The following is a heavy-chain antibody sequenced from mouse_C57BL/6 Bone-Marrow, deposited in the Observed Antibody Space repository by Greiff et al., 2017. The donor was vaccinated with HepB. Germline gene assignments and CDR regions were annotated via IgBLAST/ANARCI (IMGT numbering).Heavy chain of an antibody. CDR1: GFTFSSYA. Sequence: EVKLVESGGGLVKPGGSLKLSCAASGFTFSSYAMSWVRQTPEKRLEWVATISDGGSYTYYPDNVKGRFTISRDNAKNNLYLQMSHLKSEDTAMYYCARVHYYGSRGYFDYWGQGTTLTVSS. CDR2: ISDGGSYT. D-gene: IGHD1-1*01. CDR3: ARVHYYGSRGYFDY. J-gene: IGHJ2*01. V-gene: IGHV5-4*03.